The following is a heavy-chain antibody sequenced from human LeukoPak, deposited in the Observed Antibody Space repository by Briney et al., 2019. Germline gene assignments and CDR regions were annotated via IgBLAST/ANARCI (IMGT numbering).Heavy chain of an antibody. CDR2: ISGSGDNT. CDR1: GFTFSSYA. Sequence: GGSLRLSCAASGFTFSSYAMSWVRQALGKGLEWVSAISGSGDNTYYADSMKGRFTISRDNSKNTLSLQMNSLRAEDTAVYYCAKASYYYDSSDRFDYWGQGTLVTVSS. J-gene: IGHJ4*02. V-gene: IGHV3-23*01. CDR3: AKASYYYDSSDRFDY. D-gene: IGHD3-22*01.